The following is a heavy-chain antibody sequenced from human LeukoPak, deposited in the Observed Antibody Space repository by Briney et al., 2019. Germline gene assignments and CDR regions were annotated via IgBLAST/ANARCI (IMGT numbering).Heavy chain of an antibody. CDR2: IYTSGST. CDR1: GGSISSYY. CDR3: ARGYDYYDSSGYFNAFDI. Sequence: SETLSLTCTVSGGSISSYYWSWIRQPAGKGLEWIGCIYTSGSTNYNPSLKSRVTMSVDTSKNQFSLKLSSVTAADTAVYYCARGYDYYDSSGYFNAFDIWGQGTMVTVSS. D-gene: IGHD3-22*01. V-gene: IGHV4-4*07. J-gene: IGHJ3*02.